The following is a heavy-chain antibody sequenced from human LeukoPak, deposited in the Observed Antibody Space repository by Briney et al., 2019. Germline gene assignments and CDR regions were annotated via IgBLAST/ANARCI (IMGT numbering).Heavy chain of an antibody. CDR2: IFYSGTT. D-gene: IGHD3-22*01. J-gene: IGHJ4*02. V-gene: IGHV4-59*01. CDR1: GGSISSYY. Sequence: SETLSLTCTVSGGSISSYYWSWIRQPPGKGLEWIGFIFYSGTTNYNPSLKSRVTISVDASKNQFSLKLSSVTAADTAVYYCARGGWNKFDYWGQGTLVTVSS. CDR3: ARGGWNKFDY.